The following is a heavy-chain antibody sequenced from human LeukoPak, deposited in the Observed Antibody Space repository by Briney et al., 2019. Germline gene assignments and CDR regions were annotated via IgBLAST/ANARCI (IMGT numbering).Heavy chain of an antibody. CDR1: GYTFTSYD. J-gene: IGHJ4*02. CDR2: MNPNSGNT. Sequence: ASVKVSCKASGYTFTSYDINWVRQATGQGLEWMGWMNPNSGNTGYAQKFQGRVTMTRNTSISTAYMELSSLRSEGTAVYYCARVYGWNYPFDYWGQGTLVTVSS. D-gene: IGHD1-7*01. V-gene: IGHV1-8*01. CDR3: ARVYGWNYPFDY.